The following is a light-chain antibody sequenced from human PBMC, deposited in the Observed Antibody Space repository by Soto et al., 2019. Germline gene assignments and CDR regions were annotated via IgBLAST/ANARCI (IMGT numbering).Light chain of an antibody. CDR3: CSYAGSSMFV. CDR2: EVV. CDR1: SSDVGPYNL. Sequence: QSALTQPASVSGSPGQSITISCTGSSSDVGPYNLVSWYQHHPGKAPKLMISEVVKRPSGVSNRFPGSKSGNTASLTISGLQAEEEADYYCCSYAGSSMFVFGGGTKLTVL. J-gene: IGLJ2*01. V-gene: IGLV2-23*02.